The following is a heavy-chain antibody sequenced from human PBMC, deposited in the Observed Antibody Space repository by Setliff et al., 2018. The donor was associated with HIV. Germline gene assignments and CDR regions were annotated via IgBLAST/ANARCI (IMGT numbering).Heavy chain of an antibody. CDR3: ARDAGYSGSAWNY. V-gene: IGHV1-69*13. CDR1: GDTFTGYT. Sequence: ASVKVSCKSSGDTFTGYTITWVRQAPGQGLEWMGGIIPSLGTANYVQRFKGRVTFTADASTSTVYMELSSLRSEDTAMYYCARDAGYSGSAWNYWGQGTLVTISS. CDR2: IIPSLGTA. D-gene: IGHD5-12*01. J-gene: IGHJ4*02.